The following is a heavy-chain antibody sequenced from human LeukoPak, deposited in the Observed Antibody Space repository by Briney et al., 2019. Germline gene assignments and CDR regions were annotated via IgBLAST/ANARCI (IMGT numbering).Heavy chain of an antibody. D-gene: IGHD3-3*02. Sequence: SETLSLTCTVSGGSISSGGYYWSWIRQHPGKGLEWIGYIYYSGSTYYNPPLKSRVTISVDTSKNQFSLKLSSVTAADTAVYYCARAGPFSPNYFDYWGQGTLVTVSS. CDR1: GGSISSGGYY. J-gene: IGHJ4*02. CDR3: ARAGPFSPNYFDY. CDR2: IYYSGST. V-gene: IGHV4-31*03.